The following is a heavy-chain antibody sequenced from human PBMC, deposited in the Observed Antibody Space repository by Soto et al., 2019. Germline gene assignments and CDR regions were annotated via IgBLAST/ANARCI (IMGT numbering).Heavy chain of an antibody. CDR1: GFTFGNYA. J-gene: IGHJ4*02. CDR2: ISGRGDNT. Sequence: EVQLLDSGGGLVQPGGSLRLSCAASGFTFGNYALSWVLQAPGRGLEWVAAISGRGDNTYYTDSVKGRFTISRDNSMNMLYLQLNSLRAEDTAVYYCAKDRWLGGGRWFDYWGQGTLVTVSS. CDR3: AKDRWLGGGRWFDY. D-gene: IGHD2-15*01. V-gene: IGHV3-23*01.